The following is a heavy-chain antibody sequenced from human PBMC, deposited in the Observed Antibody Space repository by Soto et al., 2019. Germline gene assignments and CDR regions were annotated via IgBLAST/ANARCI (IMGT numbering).Heavy chain of an antibody. CDR3: AKAPYGSGLYWYFDL. J-gene: IGHJ2*01. CDR1: GFTFSSYG. D-gene: IGHD3-10*01. CDR2: ISYDGSNK. V-gene: IGHV3-30*18. Sequence: PGGSLRLSCAASGFTFSSYGMHWVRQAPGKGLEWVAVISYDGSNKYCADSVKGRFTISRDNSKNTLYLQMNSLRAEDTALYYCAKAPYGSGLYWYFDLWGRGTLVTVSS.